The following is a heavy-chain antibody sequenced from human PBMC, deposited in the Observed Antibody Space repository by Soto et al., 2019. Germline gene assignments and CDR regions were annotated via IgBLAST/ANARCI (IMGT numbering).Heavy chain of an antibody. CDR3: AILRGYYDFWSGYYFDY. J-gene: IGHJ4*02. V-gene: IGHV3-23*01. D-gene: IGHD3-3*01. Sequence: VQLLESGGGLVQPGGSLRLSCAASGFTFSSYAMSWVRQAPGKGLEWVSAISGIGSNTYYADSVKGRFTISRDNSKNTLYLQLNSLRAEDTAVYYCAILRGYYDFWSGYYFDYWGQGTLVTVSS. CDR2: ISGIGSNT. CDR1: GFTFSSYA.